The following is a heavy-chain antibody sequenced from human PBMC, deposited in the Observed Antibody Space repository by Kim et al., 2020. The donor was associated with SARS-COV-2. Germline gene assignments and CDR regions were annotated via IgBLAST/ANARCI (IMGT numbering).Heavy chain of an antibody. V-gene: IGHV1-2*02. J-gene: IGHJ6*01. CDR2: TNPSFGPT. D-gene: IGHD3-3*01. Sequence: ASVKVSCKASGCTFSSYSLSWVRQAPGTGLGWMGGTNPSFGPTNYAQKFQGRVPIPRDSSISTASRERNSLRSDDTAVYYCAREVGSRSGWGSVMMDVW. CDR1: GCTFSSYS. CDR3: AREVGSRSGWGSVMMDV.